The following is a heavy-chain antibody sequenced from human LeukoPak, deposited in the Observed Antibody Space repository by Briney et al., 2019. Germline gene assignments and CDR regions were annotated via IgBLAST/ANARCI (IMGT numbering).Heavy chain of an antibody. CDR2: INPNSGGT. V-gene: IGHV1-2*07. Sequence: ASVKVSCKASGYTFIDYYIHWVRQAPGQGLEWMGWINPNSGGTNYAHQFQGRVTMTRDTSISTAYMEMRSDDTAIYYCARGGVVGRDPFDIWGQGTMLIVSS. J-gene: IGHJ3*02. CDR1: GYTFIDYY. CDR3: ARGGVVGRDPFDI. D-gene: IGHD2-15*01.